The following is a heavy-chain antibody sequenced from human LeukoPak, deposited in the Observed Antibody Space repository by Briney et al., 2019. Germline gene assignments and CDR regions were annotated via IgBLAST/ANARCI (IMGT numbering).Heavy chain of an antibody. CDR2: IYSGGST. CDR3: ARRGGYCTNGVCFPRFDY. J-gene: IGHJ4*02. CDR1: GFTISSNY. V-gene: IGHV3-66*02. D-gene: IGHD2-8*01. Sequence: GGSLRLSYAASGFTISSNYMSWVPKAPGPGLERVSVIYSGGSTYYAASVKGRFTISRDNSKNTLYLQMNSLRAEDTAVYYCARRGGYCTNGVCFPRFDYWGQGTLVTVSS.